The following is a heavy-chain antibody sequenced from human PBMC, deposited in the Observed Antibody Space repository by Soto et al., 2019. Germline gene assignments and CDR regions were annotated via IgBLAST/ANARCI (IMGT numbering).Heavy chain of an antibody. D-gene: IGHD3-3*01. CDR2: FLSSDRI. J-gene: IGHJ4*02. Sequence: PSETLSLTCTFSSASINVGNYYLSWIRQSPGKGLEWIGYFLSSDRIYSTPSLRGRATVSADSSKNQFFLSLDSVTAADTAVYYCARGTYHDALKVYFDFWGQGILVTVSS. CDR1: SASINVGNYY. CDR3: ARGTYHDALKVYFDF. V-gene: IGHV4-31*03.